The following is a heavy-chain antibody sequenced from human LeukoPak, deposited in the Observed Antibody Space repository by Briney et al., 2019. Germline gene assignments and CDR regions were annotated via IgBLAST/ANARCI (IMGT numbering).Heavy chain of an antibody. V-gene: IGHV3-11*01. Sequence: TTGGSLRLSCAVSGFTFSDYYMSWIRQAPGKGLEWISYIGSSSATIYYADSVRGRFTISRDNAKNSLYLQMNSLRAEDTAVYYCAREGWEGVRWLQRKNDAFDIWGQGTMVTVSS. CDR2: IGSSSATI. D-gene: IGHD5-24*01. J-gene: IGHJ3*02. CDR1: GFTFSDYY. CDR3: AREGWEGVRWLQRKNDAFDI.